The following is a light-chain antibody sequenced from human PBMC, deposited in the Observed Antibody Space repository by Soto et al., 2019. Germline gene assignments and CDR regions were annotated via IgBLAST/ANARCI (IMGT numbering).Light chain of an antibody. Sequence: QSVLTQPPSASGTPGQRVIISCSGSSSNIGTYTVSWYQQLPGTAPKLLIYSDNQRPSGVPDRFSGSKSGTSASLAISGLQAEDEADYYCQSYDSDFVVFGGGTKLPVL. CDR3: QSYDSDFVV. J-gene: IGLJ2*01. V-gene: IGLV1-44*01. CDR2: SDN. CDR1: SSNIGTYT.